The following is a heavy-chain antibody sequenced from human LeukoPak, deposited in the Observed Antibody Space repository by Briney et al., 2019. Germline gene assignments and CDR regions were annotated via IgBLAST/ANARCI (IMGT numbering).Heavy chain of an antibody. J-gene: IGHJ4*02. CDR2: MSYDGSNQ. CDR3: ARDPRSSGYFFDY. D-gene: IGHD3-22*01. CDR1: GFTFNAYV. Sequence: GGSLRLSCAASGFTFNAYVMHWVRQAPGKGLEWVAVMSYDGSNQNYADSVQGRFTISRDNSKNKLYLQMNSLRAEDTAVYYCARDPRSSGYFFDYWGQGTLVTVSS. V-gene: IGHV3-30*01.